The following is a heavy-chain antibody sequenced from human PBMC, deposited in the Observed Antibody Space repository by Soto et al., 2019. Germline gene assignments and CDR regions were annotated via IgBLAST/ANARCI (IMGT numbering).Heavy chain of an antibody. CDR1: GFTFSSYA. J-gene: IGHJ6*02. Sequence: GGSLRLSCAASGFTFSSYAMSWVRQAPGKGLEWVSAISGSGGSTYYADSVKGRFTISRDNSKNTLYLQMNSLRAEDTAVYDCAVALYYYYYYGMDVWGQGTTVTVSS. CDR2: ISGSGGST. V-gene: IGHV3-23*01. CDR3: AVALYYYYYYGMDV.